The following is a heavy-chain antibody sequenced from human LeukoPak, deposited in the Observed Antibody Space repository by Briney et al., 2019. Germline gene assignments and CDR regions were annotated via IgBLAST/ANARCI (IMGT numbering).Heavy chain of an antibody. V-gene: IGHV3-7*01. J-gene: IGHJ4*02. CDR3: VRDGGVSGYDLLDY. CDR1: GFTCSNYW. D-gene: IGHD5-12*01. Sequence: QPGGSLRRSCAASGFTCSNYWMTWLRQAQGKGLKGLAHINQDGSKEYYMDSVKARFTISRDNAKNSLSLQMNSLRAEDTAVYYCVRDGGVSGYDLLDYWGQGTLVTVSS. CDR2: INQDGSKE.